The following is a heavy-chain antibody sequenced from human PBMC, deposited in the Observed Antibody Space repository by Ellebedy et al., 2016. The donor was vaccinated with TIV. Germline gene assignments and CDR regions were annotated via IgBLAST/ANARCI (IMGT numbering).Heavy chain of an antibody. D-gene: IGHD2-2*01. Sequence: SETLSLTXTVSGGSISSSSYYWGWIRQPPGKGLEWIGSIYYSGSTYYNPSLKSRVTISVDTSKNQFSLKLSSVTAADTAVYYCARHGSSTSCFRFWGQGTLVTVSS. CDR3: ARHGSSTSCFRF. V-gene: IGHV4-39*01. CDR2: IYYSGST. CDR1: GGSISSSSYY. J-gene: IGHJ4*02.